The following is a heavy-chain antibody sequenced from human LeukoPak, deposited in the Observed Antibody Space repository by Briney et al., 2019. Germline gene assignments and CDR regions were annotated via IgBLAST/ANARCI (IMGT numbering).Heavy chain of an antibody. D-gene: IGHD3-22*01. CDR2: IDGSGSSI. J-gene: IGHJ4*02. CDR3: VRAYSRGYSDDFDY. Sequence: GGSLRLSCEASGFTFSDYYMSWMRQAPGRGLEWVSYIDGSGSSIYYADSAKGRFTVSRDNAENSLYLQMNSLRGEDTAVYYCVRAYSRGYSDDFDYWGQGTLVTVSS. V-gene: IGHV3-11*01. CDR1: GFTFSDYY.